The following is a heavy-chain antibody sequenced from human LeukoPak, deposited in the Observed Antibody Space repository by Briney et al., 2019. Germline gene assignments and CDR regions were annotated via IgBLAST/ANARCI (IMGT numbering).Heavy chain of an antibody. CDR1: GGSISSGEYY. J-gene: IGHJ6*02. V-gene: IGHV4-30-4*01. CDR3: ARAVRYRTGYSYGPPYYFYGMDV. D-gene: IGHD5-18*01. CDR2: FYYSGST. Sequence: PSQTLSLTCTVSGGSISSGEYYWNWIRQPPGKGLEWIGYFYYSGSTYYNPSLKSRATISLDTSKSQFSLRLKSVTAADTAVYYCARAVRYRTGYSYGPPYYFYGMDVWGQGTTVTVSS.